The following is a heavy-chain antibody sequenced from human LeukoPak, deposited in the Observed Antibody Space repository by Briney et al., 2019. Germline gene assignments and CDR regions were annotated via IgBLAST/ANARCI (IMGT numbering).Heavy chain of an antibody. D-gene: IGHD1-26*01. J-gene: IGHJ6*03. CDR2: INTDGSST. CDR3: ARESVGATFGYYYYMDV. CDR1: GFTFSSYG. V-gene: IGHV3-74*01. Sequence: GGSLRLSCAASGFTFSSYGMHWVRQAPGKGLVWVSRINTDGSSTSYADSVKGRFTISRDNAKNTLYLQMNSLRAEDTAVYYCARESVGATFGYYYYMDVWGKGTTVTVSS.